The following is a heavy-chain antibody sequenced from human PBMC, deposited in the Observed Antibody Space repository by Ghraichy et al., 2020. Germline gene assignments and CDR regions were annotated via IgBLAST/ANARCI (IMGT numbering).Heavy chain of an antibody. CDR1: GFTFDDYG. Sequence: GGSLRLSCAASGFTFDDYGMSWVRQAPGKGLEWVSGINWNGGSTGYADSVKGRFTISRDNAKNSLYLQMNSLRAEDTALYYCASHTVTTYHDAFDIWGQGTMVTVSS. V-gene: IGHV3-20*04. J-gene: IGHJ3*02. CDR2: INWNGGST. CDR3: ASHTVTTYHDAFDI. D-gene: IGHD4-17*01.